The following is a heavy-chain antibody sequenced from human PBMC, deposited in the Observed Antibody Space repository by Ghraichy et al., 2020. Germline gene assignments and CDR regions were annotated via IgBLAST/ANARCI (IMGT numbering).Heavy chain of an antibody. D-gene: IGHD3-3*01. J-gene: IGHJ6*02. Sequence: ASVKVSCKASGYTFTGYYMHWVRQAPGQGLEWMGWINPNSGGTNYAQKFQGWVTMTRDTSISTAYMELSRLRSDDTAVYYCAREALLRLWQDSGYHKYYYYYYGMDVWGQGTTVTVSS. CDR1: GYTFTGYY. V-gene: IGHV1-2*04. CDR3: AREALLRLWQDSGYHKYYYYYYGMDV. CDR2: INPNSGGT.